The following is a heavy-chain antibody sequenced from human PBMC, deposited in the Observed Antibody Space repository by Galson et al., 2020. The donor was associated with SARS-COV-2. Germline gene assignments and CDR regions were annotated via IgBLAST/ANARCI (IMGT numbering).Heavy chain of an antibody. CDR2: ISYSGST. CDR1: GGSISTSSDY. V-gene: IGHV4-39*01. CDR3: ARRKYYNYYMDV. Sequence: SENLSLTCTVSGGSISTSSDYWGWIRQPPVKGLEWLATISYSGSTYYNPSLKSRVVISVDKSKNQFSLRMSSVTAADTAVYYCARRKYYNYYMDVWGKGTTVTISS. J-gene: IGHJ6*03.